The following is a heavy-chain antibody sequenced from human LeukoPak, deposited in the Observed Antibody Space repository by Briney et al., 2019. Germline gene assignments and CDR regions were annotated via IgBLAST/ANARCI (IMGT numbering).Heavy chain of an antibody. CDR3: ARAGSGSPLRAFDI. Sequence: PGGSLRLSCAASGFTFSSYEMNWVRQAPEKGLEWIAYISSSGGYMYADSVKGRFTISRDNAKNSLYLQMNSLRAEDTAVYYCARAGSGSPLRAFDIWGQGTMVTVSS. CDR1: GFTFSSYE. D-gene: IGHD3-22*01. V-gene: IGHV3-48*03. CDR2: ISSSGGYM. J-gene: IGHJ3*02.